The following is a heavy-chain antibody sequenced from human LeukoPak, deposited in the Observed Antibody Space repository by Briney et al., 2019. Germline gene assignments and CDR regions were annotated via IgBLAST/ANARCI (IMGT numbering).Heavy chain of an antibody. J-gene: IGHJ4*02. D-gene: IGHD2/OR15-2a*01. CDR2: FFQSEKS. CDR3: ARVLPVPYLLDS. V-gene: IGHV4-38-2*01. CDR1: GHSTTRGYY. Sequence: SGTLSLTCGISGHSTTRGYYWAWFRQSPGKGLEWIATFFQSEKSFYNASLKSRVIMSLDTSKSQFSLNLTSVTAADTAVYYCARVLPVPYLLDSWGQGTHVTVSS.